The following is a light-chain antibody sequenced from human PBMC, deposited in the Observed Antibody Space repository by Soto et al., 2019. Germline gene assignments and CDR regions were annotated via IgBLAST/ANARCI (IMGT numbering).Light chain of an antibody. CDR1: SSDVGGYNY. CDR3: SSYTSTSTRV. Sequence: QSVLTQPAFVSGSPGQSITISCTGTSSDVGGYNYVSWYQHPPGKAPKLMISEVSNRPSGVSNRFSGSKSGNTASLTISGLQAEDEADYSCSSYTSTSTRVFGTGTKVTVL. J-gene: IGLJ1*01. CDR2: EVS. V-gene: IGLV2-14*01.